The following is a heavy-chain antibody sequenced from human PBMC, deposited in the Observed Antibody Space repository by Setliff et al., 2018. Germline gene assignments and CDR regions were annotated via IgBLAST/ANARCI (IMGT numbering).Heavy chain of an antibody. CDR1: GGIFNSFS. CDR3: ALEYSNSSPTVYYYMDV. D-gene: IGHD6-6*01. J-gene: IGHJ6*03. Sequence: SVKVSCKASGGIFNSFSITWVRQAPGKGLEWMGRIIPLFETTNYVEKFQGRVTITADKSTSTAYMELSRLTSEDTAVYYCALEYSNSSPTVYYYMDVWCKGTTVTVSS. CDR2: IIPLFETT. V-gene: IGHV1-69*06.